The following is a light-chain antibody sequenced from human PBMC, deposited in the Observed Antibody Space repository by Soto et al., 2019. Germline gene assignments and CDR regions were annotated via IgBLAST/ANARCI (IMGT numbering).Light chain of an antibody. CDR2: AAS. J-gene: IGKJ4*01. V-gene: IGKV1-12*01. Sequence: DIQMTQSPSSVSASVGDRVTITCRASQGISSRLACYQQKPGKAPTLLIYAASSLQSGVPSRFSGSGSETDFTLTIGSLQPEDFATYYCQQSNSFPLTFGGGTKVEIK. CDR1: QGISSR. CDR3: QQSNSFPLT.